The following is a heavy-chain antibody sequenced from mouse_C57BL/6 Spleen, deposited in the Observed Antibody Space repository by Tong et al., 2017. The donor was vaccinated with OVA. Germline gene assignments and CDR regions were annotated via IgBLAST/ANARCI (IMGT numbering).Heavy chain of an antibody. Sequence: VQLQESGAELVMPEASVKLSCKASGYTFTSYWMHWVKQRPGQGLEWIGRIHPSDSDTNYNQKFKGKATLTVDKSSSTAYMQLSSLTSEDSAVYYCARVVEDYAMDYWGQGTSVTVSS. CDR2: IHPSDSDT. CDR3: ARVVEDYAMDY. D-gene: IGHD1-1*01. V-gene: IGHV1-74*01. J-gene: IGHJ4*01. CDR1: GYTFTSYW.